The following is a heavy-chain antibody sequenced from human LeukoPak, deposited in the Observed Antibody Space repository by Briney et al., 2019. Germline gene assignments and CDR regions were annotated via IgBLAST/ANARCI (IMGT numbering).Heavy chain of an antibody. CDR3: ARQVEVVPAAMPNTFDY. Sequence: SETLSVTCAVYGGSFSGHYWSCIRQPPGKGLEWIGEINHSGSTNYNPSLKSRVTISVDTSKNQFSLKLSSVTAADTAVYYCARQVEVVPAAMPNTFDYWGQGTLVTVSS. D-gene: IGHD2-2*01. J-gene: IGHJ4*02. V-gene: IGHV4-34*01. CDR2: INHSGST. CDR1: GGSFSGHY.